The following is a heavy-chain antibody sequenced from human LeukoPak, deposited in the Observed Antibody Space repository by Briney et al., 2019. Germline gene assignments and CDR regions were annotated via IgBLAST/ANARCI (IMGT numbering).Heavy chain of an antibody. J-gene: IGHJ5*02. Sequence: GGSLRLSCAASGFTFSTYSRNWVRQAPGKGLEWVSYISSSSSTIYYADSVKGRFTISRDNAKNSLYLQMNSLKTEDTAVYYCTTDRMIYATNWAVSWFDPWGQGTLVTVSS. CDR1: GFTFSTYS. CDR2: ISSSSSTI. D-gene: IGHD2-8*01. CDR3: TTDRMIYATNWAVSWFDP. V-gene: IGHV3-48*01.